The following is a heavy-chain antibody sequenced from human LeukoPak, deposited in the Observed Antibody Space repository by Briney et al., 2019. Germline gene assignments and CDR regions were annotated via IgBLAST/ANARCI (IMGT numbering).Heavy chain of an antibody. D-gene: IGHD3-22*01. CDR1: GYTFTSYY. V-gene: IGHV1-46*01. CDR3: ARDKSHYYDSSGYYPSSNWFDP. CDR2: INPSGGST. J-gene: IGHJ5*02. Sequence: ASVKVSCKASGYTFTSYYMHWVRQAPGQGLEWMGIINPSGGSTSYAQKFQGRVTMTRDTSTSTVYMELSSLRSEDTAVYYCARDKSHYYDSSGYYPSSNWFDPWGQGTLVTVSS.